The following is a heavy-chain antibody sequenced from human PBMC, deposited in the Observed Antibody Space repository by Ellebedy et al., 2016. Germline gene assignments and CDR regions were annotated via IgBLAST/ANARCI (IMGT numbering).Heavy chain of an antibody. Sequence: ASVKVSCKASGYTFISYAMHWVRQAPGQGLEWMGWINTNTGNPTYAQGFPGRFVFSLYTSVSTAYLQISSLRADDTAVYYCARDLEDQLVHYMDVWGKGTTVTVSS. CDR3: ARDLEDQLVHYMDV. CDR2: INTNTGNP. J-gene: IGHJ6*03. V-gene: IGHV7-4-1*02. D-gene: IGHD6-13*01. CDR1: GYTFISYA.